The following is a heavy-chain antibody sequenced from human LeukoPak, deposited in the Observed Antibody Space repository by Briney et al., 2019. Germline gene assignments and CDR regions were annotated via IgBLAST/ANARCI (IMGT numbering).Heavy chain of an antibody. V-gene: IGHV3-23*01. CDR3: AKKGRTIVVVITED. Sequence: GGSLRLSCAASGFTFSSYAMSWVRQAPGKELERVSAISGSGGSTYYADSVKGRFTISRDNSKNTLYLQMNSLRAEDTAVYYCAKKGRTIVVVITEDWGQGTLVTVSS. D-gene: IGHD3-22*01. J-gene: IGHJ4*02. CDR2: ISGSGGST. CDR1: GFTFSSYA.